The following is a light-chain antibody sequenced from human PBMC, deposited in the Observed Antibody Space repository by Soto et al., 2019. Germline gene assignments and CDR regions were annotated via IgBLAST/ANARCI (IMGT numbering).Light chain of an antibody. V-gene: IGKV1-5*01. CDR3: QQYNSYST. J-gene: IGKJ1*01. CDR2: DAS. CDR1: QRISSW. Sequence: DILINQCRTRLSACVGESVSITCRASQRISSWLAWYQQKPGKAPKLLIYDASSLESGVPSRFSGSASGTEFTLTISSLQPDDFATYYCQQYNSYSTFGQGTKV.